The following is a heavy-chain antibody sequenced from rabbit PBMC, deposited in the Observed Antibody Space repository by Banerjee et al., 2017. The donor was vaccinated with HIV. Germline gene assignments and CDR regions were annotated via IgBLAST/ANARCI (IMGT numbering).Heavy chain of an antibody. CDR3: VREVYHILNL. J-gene: IGHJ4*01. CDR1: GVSFSSNYY. D-gene: IGHD1-1*01. V-gene: IGHV1S40*01. Sequence: QSLEESGGGLVQPEGSLTLTCTASGVSFSSNYYMCWVRQAPGKGLEWIACIDSGSSGFTYFASWAKGRFAISKTSSTTVTLQMTSLTAADTATYFCVREVYHILNLWGPGTLVTVS. CDR2: IDSGSSGFT.